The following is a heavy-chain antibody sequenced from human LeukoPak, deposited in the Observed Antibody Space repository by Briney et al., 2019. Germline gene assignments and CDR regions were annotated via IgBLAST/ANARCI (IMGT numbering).Heavy chain of an antibody. J-gene: IGHJ6*02. Sequence: PGGSLRLSCTASGFTFGGYAMSWVRQAPGKGLEWVSSISGGSEDTYYADSVKGRFTISRHNSKTTLYLQMNSLRAEDTAVYYCARTIAQYSNSWLYFYYGLDVWGQGTTVTVSS. V-gene: IGHV3-23*01. D-gene: IGHD6-13*01. CDR2: ISGGSEDT. CDR3: ARTIAQYSNSWLYFYYGLDV. CDR1: GFTFGGYA.